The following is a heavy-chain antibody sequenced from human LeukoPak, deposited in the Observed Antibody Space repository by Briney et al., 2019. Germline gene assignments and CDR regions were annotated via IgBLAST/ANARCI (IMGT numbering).Heavy chain of an antibody. CDR3: ARDLVVRGRWSWFDP. CDR2: ISSGSSYI. CDR1: GFTFSSYS. V-gene: IGHV3-21*01. Sequence: GGSLRLSCAASGFTFSSYSMNWVRRAPGKGLEWVSSISSGSSYIYYADSVKGRFTMSRDNAKNSLYLQMNSLRAEDTAVYYCARDLVVRGRWSWFDPRGQGTLVTVSS. J-gene: IGHJ5*02. D-gene: IGHD3-10*01.